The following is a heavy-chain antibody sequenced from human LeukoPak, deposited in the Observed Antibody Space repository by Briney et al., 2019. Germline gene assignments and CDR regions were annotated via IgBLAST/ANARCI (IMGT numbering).Heavy chain of an antibody. CDR3: ARAPSDGLPLDY. D-gene: IGHD2-8*01. J-gene: IGHJ4*02. CDR1: GFTFSSYA. V-gene: IGHV3-21*01. CDR2: ISSSSSYI. Sequence: PGGSLRLSCAASGFTFSSYAMSWVRQAPGKGLEWVSAISSSSSYIYYADSVKGRFTVSRDNAKNSLYLQMNSLRAEDTAVYYCARAPSDGLPLDYWGQGTLVTVSP.